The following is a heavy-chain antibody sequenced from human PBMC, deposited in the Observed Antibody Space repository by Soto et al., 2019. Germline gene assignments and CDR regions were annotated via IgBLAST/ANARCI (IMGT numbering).Heavy chain of an antibody. V-gene: IGHV5-51*01. CDR1: GYSFTSYW. CDR2: IYPGDSDT. CDR3: ARHFRHYYGSGSYSYYYGMDV. D-gene: IGHD3-10*01. J-gene: IGHJ6*02. Sequence: GASLKISCKGSGYSFTSYWIGWVRQMPGKGLEWMGIIYPGDSDTRYSPSFQGQVTISADKSISTAYLQWSSLKASDTAMYYCARHFRHYYGSGSYSYYYGMDVWGQGTTVTVSS.